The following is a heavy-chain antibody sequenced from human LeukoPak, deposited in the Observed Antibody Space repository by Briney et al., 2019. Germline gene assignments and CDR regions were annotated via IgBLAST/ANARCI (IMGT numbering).Heavy chain of an antibody. D-gene: IGHD4/OR15-4a*01. V-gene: IGHV3-23*01. CDR1: GFTFNTYG. CDR2: ISGSGGST. J-gene: IGHJ4*02. CDR3: ARRAGAYSHPYDY. Sequence: GGSLRLSCAASGFTFNTYGMNWVRQAPGKGLEWVSAISGSGGSTYYADSVKGRFTISRDNSKNTLYLQMNSLRAEDPAVYYCARRAGAYSHPYDYWGQGTLVTVSS.